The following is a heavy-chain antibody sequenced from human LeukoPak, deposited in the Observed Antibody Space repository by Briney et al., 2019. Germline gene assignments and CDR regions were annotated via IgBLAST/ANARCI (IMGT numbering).Heavy chain of an antibody. J-gene: IGHJ4*02. V-gene: IGHV4-4*07. CDR1: GGSISSYY. D-gene: IGHD3-3*01. CDR3: ARDHFSAYYDFWSGYYEGYFDY. Sequence: SETLSLTCTVSGGSISSYYWSWIRQPAGKGLECIGRIYTSGSTNYNPSLKSRVTMSVDTSKNQFSLKLSSVTAADTAVYYCARDHFSAYYDFWSGYYEGYFDYWGQGTLVTVSS. CDR2: IYTSGST.